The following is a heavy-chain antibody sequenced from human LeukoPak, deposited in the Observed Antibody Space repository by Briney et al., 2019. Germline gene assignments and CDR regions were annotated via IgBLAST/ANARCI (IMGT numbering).Heavy chain of an antibody. V-gene: IGHV4-38-2*02. CDR1: GYSISSGYY. CDR2: IYHSGST. J-gene: IGHJ3*02. Sequence: SETLSLTCTVSGYSISSGYYWGWIRQPPGKGLEWIGSIYHSGSTYYSPSLKSRVTISVDTSKNQFSLKLSSVTAADTAVYYCARDSVEHDAFDIWGQGTMVTVSS. D-gene: IGHD1/OR15-1a*01. CDR3: ARDSVEHDAFDI.